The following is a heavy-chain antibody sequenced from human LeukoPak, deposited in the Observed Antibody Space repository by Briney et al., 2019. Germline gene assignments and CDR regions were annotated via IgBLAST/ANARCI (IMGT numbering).Heavy chain of an antibody. J-gene: IGHJ4*02. Sequence: GGSLRLSCAASGFTFSSYGMSWVRQAPGKGLEWVSTISGSGSTTYYADSMQGRFTISRDNSKNTLYLQMNTLRVEDTAVYYCAKKGSAGIAARGSDYWGQGTLVTVSS. V-gene: IGHV3-23*01. CDR2: ISGSGSTT. CDR1: GFTFSSYG. CDR3: AKKGSAGIAARGSDY. D-gene: IGHD6-6*01.